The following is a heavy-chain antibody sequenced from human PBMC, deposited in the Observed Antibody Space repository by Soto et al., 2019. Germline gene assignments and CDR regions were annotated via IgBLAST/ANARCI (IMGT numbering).Heavy chain of an antibody. CDR3: ARDSRAAPYYYYGMVV. CDR2: IYHSGST. D-gene: IGHD6-6*01. J-gene: IGHJ6*02. CDR1: GGSISSGGYS. V-gene: IGHV4-30-2*01. Sequence: SETLSLTCAVSGGSISSGGYSWSWIRQPPGKGLEWIGYIYHSGSTYYNPSLKSRVTISVDRSKNQFSLKLSSVTAADTAVYYCARDSRAAPYYYYGMVVWGQGTSVTVSS.